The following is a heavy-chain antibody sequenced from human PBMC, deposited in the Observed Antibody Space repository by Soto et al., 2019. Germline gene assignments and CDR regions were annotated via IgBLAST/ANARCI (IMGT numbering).Heavy chain of an antibody. J-gene: IGHJ4*02. CDR1: GFTFCSYE. CDR2: ISSSSSSAI. D-gene: IGHD3-10*02. V-gene: IGHV3-48*03. Sequence: PEVSLRLSWAASGFTFCSYEMGWVRQAPGTGLEWVSYISSSSSSAIYYADSVKGRFTISRDNAKNSLYLQMSSLRAEDTAVYYCPRVKYIHYVRSNDYWGPETLVTVSS. CDR3: PRVKYIHYVRSNDY.